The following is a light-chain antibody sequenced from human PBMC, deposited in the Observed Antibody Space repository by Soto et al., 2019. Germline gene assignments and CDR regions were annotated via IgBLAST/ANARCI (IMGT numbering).Light chain of an antibody. V-gene: IGKV4-1*01. CDR3: QQYYSTPYT. J-gene: IGKJ2*01. Sequence: DIVMTQSPDSLAVSLGERATINCKSSPSVLHSSNNKNYLAWYQKKPGQPPKLLIYWASTRESGVPDRFSGSGSGTDFTLTISSLQAEDVAVYICQQYYSTPYTFGQGTKVEIK. CDR1: PSVLHSSNNKNY. CDR2: WAS.